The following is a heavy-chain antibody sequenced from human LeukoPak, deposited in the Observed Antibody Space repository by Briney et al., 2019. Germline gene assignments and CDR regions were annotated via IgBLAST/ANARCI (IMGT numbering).Heavy chain of an antibody. J-gene: IGHJ4*02. CDR2: IYYSGST. CDR1: GGSISSSSYY. V-gene: IGHV4-39*01. D-gene: IGHD1-26*01. Sequence: SETLSLTCTVSGGSISSSSYYWGWIRQPPGKGLEWIGSIYYSGSTYYNPSLKSRVTISVDTSKNQFSLKLSSVTAADTAVYYCARHSLDSGSFLLFDYWGQGTLVTVSS. CDR3: ARHSLDSGSFLLFDY.